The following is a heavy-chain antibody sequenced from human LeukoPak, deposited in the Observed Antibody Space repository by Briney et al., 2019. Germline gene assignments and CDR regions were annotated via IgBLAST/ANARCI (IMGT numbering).Heavy chain of an antibody. J-gene: IGHJ3*02. Sequence: NPSETLSLTCTVSGGSISSYYWSWIRQPPGKGLEWIGYIYYSGSTNYNPSLKSRVTISVDTSKNQFSLKLSSVTAADTAVYYCARTIWRDAFDIWGQGTMVTVSS. D-gene: IGHD4/OR15-4a*01. CDR3: ARTIWRDAFDI. CDR2: IYYSGST. V-gene: IGHV4-59*08. CDR1: GGSISSYY.